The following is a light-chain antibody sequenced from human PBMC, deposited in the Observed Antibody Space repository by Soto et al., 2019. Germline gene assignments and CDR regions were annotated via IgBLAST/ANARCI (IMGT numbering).Light chain of an antibody. CDR1: QSVSSTY. V-gene: IGKV3-20*01. CDR2: GAS. Sequence: DIVLTQSPGTLSLSPGERATLSCRASQSVSSTYLAWYQHKPGQAPRLLIYGASSRATGIPDRFSGSGAGTDFALTISRLEPEDFAVYYCQQYDRSPYTFXQGTKVDIK. CDR3: QQYDRSPYT. J-gene: IGKJ2*01.